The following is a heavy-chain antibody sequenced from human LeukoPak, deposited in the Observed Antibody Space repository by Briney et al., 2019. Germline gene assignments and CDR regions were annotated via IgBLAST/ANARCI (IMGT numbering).Heavy chain of an antibody. D-gene: IGHD4-17*01. V-gene: IGHV3-20*04. Sequence: GGSLRLSCAASGFTFDDYGMSWVRQAPGKGLEWVSGINWNGGSTGYADSVKGRFTISRDNAKNSLYLQMNSLRAEDTAVYYCAKDYGERHYYYMDVWGKGTTVTVSS. CDR3: AKDYGERHYYYMDV. CDR1: GFTFDDYG. J-gene: IGHJ6*03. CDR2: INWNGGST.